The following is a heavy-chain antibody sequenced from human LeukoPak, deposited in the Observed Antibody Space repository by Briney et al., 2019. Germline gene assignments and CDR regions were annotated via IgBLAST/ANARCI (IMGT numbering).Heavy chain of an antibody. CDR2: IYHSGST. V-gene: IGHV4-38-2*02. CDR3: ARDCTNGVCYGWFDP. D-gene: IGHD2-8*01. CDR1: GYSISSGYY. Sequence: PSETLSLTCTVSGYSISSGYYWGWIRQPPGKGLEWIGYIYHSGSTYYNPSLKSRVTISVDRSKNQFSLKLSSVTAADTAVYYCARDCTNGVCYGWFDPWGQGTLVTVSS. J-gene: IGHJ5*02.